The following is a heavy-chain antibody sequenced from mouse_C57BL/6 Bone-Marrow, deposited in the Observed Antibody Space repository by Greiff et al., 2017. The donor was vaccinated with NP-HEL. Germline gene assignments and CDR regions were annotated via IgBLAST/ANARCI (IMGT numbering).Heavy chain of an antibody. D-gene: IGHD3-3*01. V-gene: IGHV6-6*01. Sequence: EVQVVESGGGLVQPGGSMKLSCAASGFTFSDAWMDWVRQSPEKGLEWVAEIRNKANNHATYYAESVKGRFTISRDDSKSSVYLQMNSLRAEDTGIYYCTREDKSLFDYWGQGTTLTVSS. CDR2: IRNKANNHAT. J-gene: IGHJ2*01. CDR3: TREDKSLFDY. CDR1: GFTFSDAW.